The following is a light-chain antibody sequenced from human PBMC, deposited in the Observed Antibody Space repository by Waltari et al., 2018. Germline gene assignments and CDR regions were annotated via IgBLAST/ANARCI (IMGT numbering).Light chain of an antibody. J-gene: IGKJ1*01. V-gene: IGKV3-20*01. CDR3: QHYVRLPVT. Sequence: EIVLTQSPGTLSLSPVERATLSCRASQSVSRALAWYQQKHGQAPRLLIYAASSRATGIPDRFSGSGAGTDFSLTISRLEPEDFAVYYCQHYVRLPVTFGQGTKVEIK. CDR2: AAS. CDR1: QSVSRA.